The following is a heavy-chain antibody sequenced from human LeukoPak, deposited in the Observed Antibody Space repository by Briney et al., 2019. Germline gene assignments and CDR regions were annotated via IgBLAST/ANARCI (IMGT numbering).Heavy chain of an antibody. CDR3: AKVEGSRQWIQLWFSANGMDV. V-gene: IGHV3-23*01. CDR2: ISGSGGST. D-gene: IGHD5-18*01. J-gene: IGHJ6*02. Sequence: SGGSLRLSCAASGFTFSSYAMSWVRQAPGKGLEWVSAISGSGGSTYYADSVKGRFTISRDNSKNTLYLQMNSLRAEDTAVYYCAKVEGSRQWIQLWFSANGMDVWGQGTTVTVSS. CDR1: GFTFSSYA.